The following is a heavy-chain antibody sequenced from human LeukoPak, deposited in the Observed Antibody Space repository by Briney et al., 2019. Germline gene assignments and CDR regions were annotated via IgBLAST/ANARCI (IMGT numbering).Heavy chain of an antibody. CDR2: ISAYNGNT. J-gene: IGHJ6*02. D-gene: IGHD2-15*01. CDR1: GYTFNSFV. CDR3: ARDTVMMVGSYYYGKDV. Sequence: GASVKVSCKASGYTFNSFVISWVRQAPGQGLEWMGWISAYNGNTHHPEKFQGRLTMTTDTPTSTAYMELRSLRSDDTAIYYCARDTVMMVGSYYYGKDVWGQGTTVTVSS. V-gene: IGHV1-18*01.